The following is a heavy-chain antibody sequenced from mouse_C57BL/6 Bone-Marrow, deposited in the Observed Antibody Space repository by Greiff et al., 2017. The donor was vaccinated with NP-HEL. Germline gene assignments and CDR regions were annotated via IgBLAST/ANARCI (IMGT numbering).Heavy chain of an antibody. D-gene: IGHD1-1*01. Sequence: QVHVKQSGAELVRPGASVKLSCKASGYTFTDYYINWVKQRPGQGLEWIARIYPGSGNTYYNEKFKGKATLTAEKSSSTAYMQLSSLTSEDSAVYVCHYYGSSPVGWYFDVWGTGTTVTVSS. CDR1: GYTFTDYY. CDR2: IYPGSGNT. CDR3: HYYGSSPVGWYFDV. J-gene: IGHJ1*03. V-gene: IGHV1-76*01.